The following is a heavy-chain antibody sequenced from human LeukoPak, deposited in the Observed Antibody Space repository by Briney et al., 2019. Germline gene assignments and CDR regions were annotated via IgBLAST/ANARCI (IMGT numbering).Heavy chain of an antibody. CDR3: AKDRKQLGSVDY. CDR1: GFTFSTYG. CDR2: ISYDGSNK. Sequence: PGGSLRLSCAASGFTFSTYGMHWVRQAPGKGLEWVAVISYDGSNKYSADSVKGRFTISRDNSKNTLYLQMNSLRAEDTAVYYCAKDRKQLGSVDYWGQGTLVTVSS. J-gene: IGHJ4*02. V-gene: IGHV3-30*18. D-gene: IGHD6-6*01.